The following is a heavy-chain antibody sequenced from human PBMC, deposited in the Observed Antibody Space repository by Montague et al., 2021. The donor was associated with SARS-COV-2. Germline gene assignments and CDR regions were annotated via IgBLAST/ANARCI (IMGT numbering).Heavy chain of an antibody. CDR3: ARLGDGVVPSPILGVGPYYSYCYMDV. CDR1: GWSFSTYS. V-gene: IGHV4-34*01. Sequence: SETLSLTCAVHGWSFSTYSWNWIRQPPGKGLERMGEIHHGGSTNYNPSLKSRVTISADTSKNQFSLKLTSVAAADTAVYYCARLGDGVVPSPILGVGPYYSYCYMDVWGKGTTVTVSS. D-gene: IGHD3-10*01. CDR2: IHHGGST. J-gene: IGHJ6*03.